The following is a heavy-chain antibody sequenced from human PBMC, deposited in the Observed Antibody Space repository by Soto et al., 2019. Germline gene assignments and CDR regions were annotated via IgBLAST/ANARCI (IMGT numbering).Heavy chain of an antibody. CDR1: GYTFTSYG. D-gene: IGHD6-13*01. J-gene: IGHJ6*03. V-gene: IGHV1-18*01. CDR3: ARMEQQPHRQNKNSSYSYRAV. Sequence: GASVKVSCKASGYTFTSYGISWVRQAPGQGLEWMGWISAYNGNTNYAQKLQGRVTMTTDTSTSTAYMELRSLRSDDTAVYYCARMEQQPHRQNKNSSYSYRAVGGKGTRVTVPS. CDR2: ISAYNGNT.